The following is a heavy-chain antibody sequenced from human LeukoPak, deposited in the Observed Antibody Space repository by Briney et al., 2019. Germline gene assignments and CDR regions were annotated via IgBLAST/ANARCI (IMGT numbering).Heavy chain of an antibody. J-gene: IGHJ4*02. D-gene: IGHD3-3*01. CDR3: ARRPKEPGFWSGYVDF. Sequence: SETLSLTCTVSGGSISSSADNWDWIRQAPGKGLECIGSIFHSGNTYYNPSLKSRVTISVDTSNNQFSLKLSSVTAADTAVYYCARRPKEPGFWSGYVDFWGQGALVTVSS. CDR2: IFHSGNT. CDR1: GGSISSSADN. V-gene: IGHV4-39*01.